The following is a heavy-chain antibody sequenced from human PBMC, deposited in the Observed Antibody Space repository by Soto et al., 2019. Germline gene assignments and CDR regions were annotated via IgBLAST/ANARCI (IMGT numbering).Heavy chain of an antibody. CDR2: IKHDGSVQ. J-gene: IGHJ4*02. Sequence: QLVESGGGLVQPGGSLRLSCEASGFTFSGYWMSWVRQAPGKGLEWVADIKHDGSVQYFVDSVKGCLTISRDNAKKQLYLQMNGLRAEDTALYYCARAPYSNAWYRFDLWGQGTLVTVSS. V-gene: IGHV3-7*03. D-gene: IGHD4-4*01. CDR1: GFTFSGYW. CDR3: ARAPYSNAWYRFDL.